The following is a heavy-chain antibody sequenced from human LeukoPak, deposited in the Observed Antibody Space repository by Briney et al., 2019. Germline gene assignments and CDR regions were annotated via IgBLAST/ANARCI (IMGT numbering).Heavy chain of an antibody. CDR2: ISSSSSYI. Sequence: PGGSLRLSCAASGFTFSSYSINWVRQAPGKGLEWVSSISSSSSYIYYADSLKGRFTISRDNAKKSVYLQMNSLRAEDTALYYCAKAVRLPITFGGPWGAFDIWGQGTMVTVSS. V-gene: IGHV3-21*04. CDR3: AKAVRLPITFGGPWGAFDI. J-gene: IGHJ3*02. D-gene: IGHD3-16*01. CDR1: GFTFSSYS.